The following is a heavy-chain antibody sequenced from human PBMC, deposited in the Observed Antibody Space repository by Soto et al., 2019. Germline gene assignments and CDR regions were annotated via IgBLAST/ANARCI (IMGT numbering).Heavy chain of an antibody. J-gene: IGHJ4*02. V-gene: IGHV1-8*01. CDR1: GYTFTSYD. D-gene: IGHD6-13*01. Sequence: QVQLVQSGAEVKKPGASVKVSCKASGYTFTSYDINWVRQATGQGLEWMGWMNPNSGNTGYAQKFQGRVTMTRNTSIRTAYMELRSLKSEATAVYYCATTPRYSSSWYRSPLSVDYWGQGTLVTVSS. CDR3: ATTPRYSSSWYRSPLSVDY. CDR2: MNPNSGNT.